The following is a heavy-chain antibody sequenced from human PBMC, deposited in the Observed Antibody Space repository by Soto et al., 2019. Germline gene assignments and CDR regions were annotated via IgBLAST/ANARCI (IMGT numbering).Heavy chain of an antibody. D-gene: IGHD5-12*01. Sequence: VNVSCKASGYTFTSYCMHWVRQAPGQGLEWMGIINPSGGSTSYAQKFQGRVTMSRDTSTSTVYMELSSLRSEDTAVYYCAREYQVDGYNDYSYYCMDFSCPRPTVTLS. CDR1: GYTFTSYC. J-gene: IGHJ6*02. CDR2: INPSGGST. CDR3: AREYQVDGYNDYSYYCMDF. V-gene: IGHV1-46*01.